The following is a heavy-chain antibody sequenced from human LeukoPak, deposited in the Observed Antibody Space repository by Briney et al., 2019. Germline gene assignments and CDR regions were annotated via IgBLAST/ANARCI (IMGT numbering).Heavy chain of an antibody. CDR2: IYTSGST. V-gene: IGHV4-4*07. D-gene: IGHD1-26*01. CDR3: ARDWNKWELSNWFDP. Sequence: PSETLSLTCTVSGGSISSYYWSWIRQPAGKGLEWIGRIYTSGSTNYNPSLKSRVTISVDKSKNQISLKLSSVTAADTAVYYCARDWNKWELSNWFDPWGQGTLVTVSS. J-gene: IGHJ5*02. CDR1: GGSISSYY.